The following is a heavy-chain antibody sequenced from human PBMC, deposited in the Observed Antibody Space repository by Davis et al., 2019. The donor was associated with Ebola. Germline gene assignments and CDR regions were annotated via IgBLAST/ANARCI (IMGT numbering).Heavy chain of an antibody. D-gene: IGHD5-18*01. V-gene: IGHV1-2*02. Sequence: ASVKVSCKASGYTFTDYFIQWVRQAPGQGPEWLGRMNPNSGATTYAPKFQGRVTMTSDPSISTAYMELSRLKSDDTAVYFCARDLASTANWEFDFWGQGTLVSVSS. CDR1: GYTFTDYF. J-gene: IGHJ4*02. CDR3: ARDLASTANWEFDF. CDR2: MNPNSGAT.